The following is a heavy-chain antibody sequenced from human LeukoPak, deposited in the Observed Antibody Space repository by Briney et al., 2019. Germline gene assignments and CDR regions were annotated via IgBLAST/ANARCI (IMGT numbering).Heavy chain of an antibody. V-gene: IGHV3-7*01. D-gene: IGHD1-26*01. Sequence: GGSLRLSCAASGFTFTTYWMSWMRQAPGKGLQWVANIKHDGSEQYYVDSVKGRFTISRDNAKNSPFLQMNSLGVEDTAVYYCKSGGAAPGSFDYWGHGALVTVSS. CDR2: IKHDGSEQ. CDR1: GFTFTTYW. J-gene: IGHJ4*01. CDR3: KSGGAAPGSFDY.